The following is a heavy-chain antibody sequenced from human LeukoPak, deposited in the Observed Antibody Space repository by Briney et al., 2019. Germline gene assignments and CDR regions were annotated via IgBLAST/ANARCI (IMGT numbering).Heavy chain of an antibody. J-gene: IGHJ4*02. CDR2: IIWSGGST. D-gene: IGHD3-10*01. Sequence: GGPLRLSCAASGFTFDDYGMSWVRQAPGKGLEWVSGIIWSGGSTGYADSVKGRFTISRDNAKNSLYLQMNSLRAEDTALYYCARDDYGSGSWNDYWGQGTLVTVSS. CDR3: ARDDYGSGSWNDY. V-gene: IGHV3-20*04. CDR1: GFTFDDYG.